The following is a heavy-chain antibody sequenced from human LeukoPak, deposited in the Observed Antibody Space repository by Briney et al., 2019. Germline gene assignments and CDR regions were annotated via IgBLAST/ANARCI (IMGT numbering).Heavy chain of an antibody. D-gene: IGHD6-19*01. CDR2: VNNDGSST. CDR3: ARSSYPYYFDY. J-gene: IGHJ4*02. Sequence: PGGSLRLSCGASGFSLSSYWMHWVRQAPGKGLMWVSRVNNDGSSTTYADSVEGRFTISRDNARNTLYLRMNSLRAEDTAVYYCARSSYPYYFDYWGQGTLVTVSS. CDR1: GFSLSSYW. V-gene: IGHV3-74*01.